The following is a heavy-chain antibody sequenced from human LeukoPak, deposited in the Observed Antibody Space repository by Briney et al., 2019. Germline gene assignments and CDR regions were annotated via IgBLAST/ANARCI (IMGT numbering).Heavy chain of an antibody. CDR1: GFTFSSYS. CDR2: ISSSSSYI. V-gene: IGHV3-21*01. CDR3: ARDGGFGREDWFDP. J-gene: IGHJ5*02. Sequence: TGGSLRLSCAASGFTFSSYSMNWVRQAPGKGLEWVSSISSSSSYIYYADSVKGRFTISRDNAKNSLYLQMNSLRAEDTAVYYCARDGGFGREDWFDPWGQGTLVTVSS. D-gene: IGHD3-10*01.